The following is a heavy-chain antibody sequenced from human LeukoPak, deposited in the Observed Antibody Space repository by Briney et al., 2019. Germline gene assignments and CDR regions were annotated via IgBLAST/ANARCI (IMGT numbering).Heavy chain of an antibody. V-gene: IGHV3-30*02. D-gene: IGHD3-22*01. J-gene: IGHJ4*02. CDR3: AKNRDSSDYPRDFDF. CDR2: IRHDGSYQ. Sequence: GGPLRLSCAAFGFTFSSYGMHWVRQTPGKGLEWVAFIRHDGSYQQYADSVKGRFTVSRDNSKDMVYLQMNSLGTEDTAVYYCAKNRDSSDYPRDFDFWGQGTLVTVSS. CDR1: GFTFSSYG.